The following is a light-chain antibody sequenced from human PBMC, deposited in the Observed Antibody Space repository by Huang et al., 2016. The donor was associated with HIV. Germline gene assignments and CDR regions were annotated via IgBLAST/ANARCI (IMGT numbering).Light chain of an antibody. V-gene: IGKV3-15*01. CDR2: DAS. Sequence: EIEMTQSPATLSVSPGERATLSCRASHSVDSDLAWYQQTPGQAPRLLIYDASTRATGISAKFNGTGSGTEFSLSITNLQSEDFAVYYCQQYNDWPPLTFGGGTKVEI. CDR3: QQYNDWPPLT. J-gene: IGKJ4*01. CDR1: HSVDSD.